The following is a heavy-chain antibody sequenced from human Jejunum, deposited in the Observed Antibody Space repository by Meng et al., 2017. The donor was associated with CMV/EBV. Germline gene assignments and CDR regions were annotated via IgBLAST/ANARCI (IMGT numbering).Heavy chain of an antibody. J-gene: IGHJ4*02. V-gene: IGHV1-18*01. D-gene: IGHD3-3*01. CDR2: ISPHNDDA. CDR1: GYPFSNNG. CDR3: ARNFGVAYFDS. Sequence: CKASGYPFSNNGFAWVRRAHGRGLEWMGCISPHNDDANYAQKFQSRVNMTRDTSTGTDYMELKSLRADDTAVYYCARNFGVAYFDSWGQGTLVTVSS.